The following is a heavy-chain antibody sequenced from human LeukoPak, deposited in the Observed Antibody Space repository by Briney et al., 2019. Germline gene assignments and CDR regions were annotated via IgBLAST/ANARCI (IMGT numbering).Heavy chain of an antibody. CDR3: ARTYDILTGYQGYFDY. CDR1: GFTFSSYA. V-gene: IGHV3-30-3*01. CDR2: ISYDGSNK. Sequence: PGGSLRLSCAASGFTFSSYAMHWVRQAPGKGLEWVAVISYDGSNKYYADSVKGRFTISRDNSKNTLYLQMNSLRAEDTSVYYCARTYDILTGYQGYFDYWGQGTLVTVSS. J-gene: IGHJ4*02. D-gene: IGHD3-9*01.